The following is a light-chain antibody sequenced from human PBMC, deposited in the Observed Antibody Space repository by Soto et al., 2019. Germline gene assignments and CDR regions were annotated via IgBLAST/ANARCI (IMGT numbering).Light chain of an antibody. CDR1: SSNIGAGYD. CDR3: QSYYSSLSGWV. Sequence: QSVLTQPPSVSGAPGQRVTISCTGSSSNIGAGYDVHWYQQLPGTAPKLLIYVNNNRPSGVPDRYSGSKSGTSAYLAITGLQAEDEADYYCQSYYSSLSGWVFGGGTKLTVL. V-gene: IGLV1-40*01. J-gene: IGLJ3*02. CDR2: VNN.